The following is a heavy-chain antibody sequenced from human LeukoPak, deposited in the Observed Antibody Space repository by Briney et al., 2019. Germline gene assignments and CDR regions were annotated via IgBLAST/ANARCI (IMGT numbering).Heavy chain of an antibody. D-gene: IGHD3-10*01. V-gene: IGHV4-59*12. J-gene: IGHJ4*02. CDR2: IAYTGST. Sequence: TVSGGSISSYYWSWIRQPPGKGLEWIGFIAYTGSTYYNPSLKSRVTISVDRSKNQFSLKLSSVTAADTAVYYCARGGSGSYYSIVTHWGQGTLVTVSS. CDR3: ARGGSGSYYSIVTH. CDR1: GGSISSYY.